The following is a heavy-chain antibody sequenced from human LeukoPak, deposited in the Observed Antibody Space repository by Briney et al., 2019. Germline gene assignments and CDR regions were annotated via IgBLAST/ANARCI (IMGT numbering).Heavy chain of an antibody. CDR2: VSESGDGT. Sequence: GGSLRLSCAASGFSFSSYAMSWVRQAPGKGLEWVSSVSESGDGTYYADSVMGRFIISRDNSRKAFHLQMDSLRADDTAIYYCAKGKVNHLGALDFWGQGTLVTVSS. CDR1: GFSFSSYA. CDR3: AKGKVNHLGALDF. V-gene: IGHV3-23*01. J-gene: IGHJ4*02. D-gene: IGHD1-26*01.